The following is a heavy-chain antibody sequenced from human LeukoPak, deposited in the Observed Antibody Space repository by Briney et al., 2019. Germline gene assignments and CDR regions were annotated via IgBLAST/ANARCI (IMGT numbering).Heavy chain of an antibody. V-gene: IGHV3-48*03. CDR2: IGSSGSTL. J-gene: IGHJ6*02. Sequence: GGSLSLSCAASGFTFRSYEMNWVRQAPGKGLEWVSYIGSSGSTLYYADSVKGRFTISRDNAKNSLYLQMNSLRAEDAAVYYCARWRSVTTGYYYGMDVWGQGTSVTVSS. CDR3: ARWRSVTTGYYYGMDV. D-gene: IGHD4-17*01. CDR1: GFTFRSYE.